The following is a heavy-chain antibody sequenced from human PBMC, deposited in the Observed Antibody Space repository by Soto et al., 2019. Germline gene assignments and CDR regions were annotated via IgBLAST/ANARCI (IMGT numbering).Heavy chain of an antibody. J-gene: IGHJ5*02. V-gene: IGHV4-34*01. D-gene: IGHD2-2*02. CDR1: VGSFSGYY. CDR3: ARRTGSEVPAAIGWFEP. CDR2: INHSGST. Sequence: QVQLQQWGAGLLKPSETLSLTCAVYVGSFSGYYWSWIRQPPGKGLEWIGEINHSGSTNYNPSLKSRVTISVDTSKNQFSLTLSSVTAADTAVYYCARRTGSEVPAAIGWFEPWGQGTLVTVSS.